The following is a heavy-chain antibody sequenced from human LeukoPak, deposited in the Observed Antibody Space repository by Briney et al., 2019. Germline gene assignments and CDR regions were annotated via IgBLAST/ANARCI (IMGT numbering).Heavy chain of an antibody. CDR3: AKERDYRVSTSCDF. CDR2: ISYEGRLT. Sequence: PGGSLRLSCAASGFTFSSYGMHWVRQAPGKGLEWMAVISYEGRLTYYADSVKGRFTISRDNSKNTLYLQMTSLRGEDTALYYCAKERDYRVSTSCDFWGQGTQVTVSS. CDR1: GFTFSSYG. D-gene: IGHD3-10*01. J-gene: IGHJ4*02. V-gene: IGHV3-30*18.